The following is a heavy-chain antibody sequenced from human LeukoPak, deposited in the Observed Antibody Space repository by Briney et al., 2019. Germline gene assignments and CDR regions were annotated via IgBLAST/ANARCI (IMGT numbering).Heavy chain of an antibody. Sequence: ASVKVSCKASGYSFIGYHMHWVRQAPGQGPEWVGWTNPNTGGTKYAQKFQGRVIMTRDTSISTAYMELSSLRSDDTAVYFCASVEMATIGFEHWGQGTLVTVSS. CDR1: GYSFIGYH. CDR2: TNPNTGGT. CDR3: ASVEMATIGFEH. D-gene: IGHD5-12*01. V-gene: IGHV1-2*02. J-gene: IGHJ4*02.